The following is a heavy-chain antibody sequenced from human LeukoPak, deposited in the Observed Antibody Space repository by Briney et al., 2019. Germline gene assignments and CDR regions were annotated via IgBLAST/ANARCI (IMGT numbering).Heavy chain of an antibody. CDR3: VKDYNWNIFHY. J-gene: IGHJ4*02. Sequence: GGSLRLSCSASVFTFSSYAMHCVRHAPGRGLEYVLAISSNGGSTYYADPVKGRFTISRDNPKNTLYLQMSSLRAEDTAVYYCVKDYNWNIFHYWGQGTLVTVSS. CDR1: VFTFSSYA. CDR2: ISSNGGST. D-gene: IGHD1/OR15-1a*01. V-gene: IGHV3-64D*09.